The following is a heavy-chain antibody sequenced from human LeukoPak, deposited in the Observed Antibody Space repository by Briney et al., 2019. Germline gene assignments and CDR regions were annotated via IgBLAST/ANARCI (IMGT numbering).Heavy chain of an antibody. V-gene: IGHV3-23*01. CDR3: AKDRDCSSTSCLGWFDP. D-gene: IGHD2-2*01. J-gene: IGHJ5*02. CDR2: ISGSGGST. CDR1: GFTFSIYA. Sequence: GASLRLSCAASGFTFSIYAMSWVRQAPGKGLEWVSAISGSGGSTYYADSVKGRFTISRDNSKNTLYLQMNSLRAEDTAVYYCAKDRDCSSTSCLGWFDPWGQGTLVTVSS.